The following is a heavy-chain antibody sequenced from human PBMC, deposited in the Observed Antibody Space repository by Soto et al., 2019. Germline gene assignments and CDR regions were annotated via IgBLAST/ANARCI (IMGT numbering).Heavy chain of an antibody. V-gene: IGHV3-23*01. J-gene: IGHJ4*02. CDR2: ITGSDGRT. D-gene: IGHD5-12*01. CDR1: GFTFATYT. CDR3: AKNSAATIRVGFDY. Sequence: EVQLLESGGGLVQPGGSLRLSCAASGFTFATYTMSWVRQTPGKGLEWVSAITGSDGRTYYADSVKGRFTISRDNSKNTLYLQMNSLGGEDTAVYYCAKNSAATIRVGFDYWGQGTLVTVSS.